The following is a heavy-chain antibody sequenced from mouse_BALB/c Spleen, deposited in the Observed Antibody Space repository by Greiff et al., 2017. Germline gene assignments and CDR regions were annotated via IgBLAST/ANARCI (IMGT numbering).Heavy chain of an antibody. CDR2: IDPANGNT. Sequence: EVQLQQSGAELVKPGASVKLSCTASGFNIKDTYMHWVKQRPEQGLEWIGRIDPANGNTKYDPKFQGKATITADTSSNTAYLQLSSLTSEDTAVYYGGPRMITKGYAMDYWGQGTSVTVSS. D-gene: IGHD2-4*01. CDR1: GFNIKDTY. J-gene: IGHJ4*01. CDR3: GPRMITKGYAMDY. V-gene: IGHV14-3*02.